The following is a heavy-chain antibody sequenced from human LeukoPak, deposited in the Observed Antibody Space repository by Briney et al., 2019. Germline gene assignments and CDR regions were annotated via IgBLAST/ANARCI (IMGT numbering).Heavy chain of an antibody. Sequence: SETLSLTCTVSGGSISSDYWSWIRQPDGKGLEWIGRIYTSGSTNYNPSLKSRVSMSVDTSTNQFSLKLSSVTAADTAVYYCARDWTRGRYFDWLSPNWFDPWGQGTLVTVSS. V-gene: IGHV4-4*07. D-gene: IGHD3-9*01. J-gene: IGHJ5*02. CDR2: IYTSGST. CDR3: ARDWTRGRYFDWLSPNWFDP. CDR1: GGSISSDY.